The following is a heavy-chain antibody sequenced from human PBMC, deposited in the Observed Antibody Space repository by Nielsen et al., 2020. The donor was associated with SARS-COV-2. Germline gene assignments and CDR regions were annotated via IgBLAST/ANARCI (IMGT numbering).Heavy chain of an antibody. CDR2: ILNSGST. Sequence: SETLSLTCTVSGASISSYYWSWVRKPPGKGLEWIGYILNSGSTSYNPAFKSRVTISVDTSKKQFSLRLKSVTAADTAVYYCARLYCSSDTCYSLFDYMDDWGRGTTVTVSS. V-gene: IGHV4-59*08. CDR1: GASISSYY. J-gene: IGHJ6*03. CDR3: ARLYCSSDTCYSLFDYMDD. D-gene: IGHD2-2*01.